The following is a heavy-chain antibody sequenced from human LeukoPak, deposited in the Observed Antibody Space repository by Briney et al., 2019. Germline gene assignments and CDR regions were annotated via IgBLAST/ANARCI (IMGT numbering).Heavy chain of an antibody. CDR1: GFTLSRYS. CDR3: ARGGNLYCSATSCYDFDY. CDR2: ISSSSSYI. Sequence: KPGGSLRLSSAASGFTLSRYSMNWVRQAPGKGLEWVSSISSSSSYIYYGDSVKGRFTISRDNAKNSLYLQINSLRAEDTAVYYCARGGNLYCSATSCYDFDYWGQGTLVTVSS. J-gene: IGHJ4*02. V-gene: IGHV3-21*01. D-gene: IGHD2-2*01.